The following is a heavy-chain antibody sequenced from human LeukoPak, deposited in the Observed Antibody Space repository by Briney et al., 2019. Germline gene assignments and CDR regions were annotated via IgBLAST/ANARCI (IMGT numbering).Heavy chain of an antibody. CDR2: INHSGST. CDR1: GGSFSGYY. CDR3: ARLRYYDFWSGFRKWYGMDV. J-gene: IGHJ6*02. V-gene: IGHV4-34*01. Sequence: SETLSLTCAVYGGSFSGYYWSWIRQPPGKGLEWIGEINHSGSTNYNPSLKSRVTISVDTSKNQFSLKLSSVTAADTAVYYCARLRYYDFWSGFRKWYGMDVWGQGTTVTVS. D-gene: IGHD3-3*01.